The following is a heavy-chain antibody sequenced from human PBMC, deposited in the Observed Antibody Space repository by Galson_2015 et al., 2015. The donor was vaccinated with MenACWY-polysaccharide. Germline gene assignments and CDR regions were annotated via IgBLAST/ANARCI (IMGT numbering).Heavy chain of an antibody. V-gene: IGHV2-5*02. CDR3: AHSGNDFWSGYYLVFDY. J-gene: IGHJ4*02. CDR2: IYWDDDK. D-gene: IGHD3-3*01. CDR1: GFSLSTSGVG. Sequence: PALVKPTQTLTLTCTFSGFSLSTSGVGVGWIRQPPGKALEWLALIYWDDDKRHSPSLKSRLTITKDTSKNQVVLTMTNMDPVDTATYYCAHSGNDFWSGYYLVFDYWGQGTLVTVSS.